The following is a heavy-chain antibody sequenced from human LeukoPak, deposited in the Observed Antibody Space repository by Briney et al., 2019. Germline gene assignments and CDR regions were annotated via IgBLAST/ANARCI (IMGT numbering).Heavy chain of an antibody. D-gene: IGHD6-13*01. J-gene: IGHJ5*02. CDR3: AGGLGNSWYWFDS. CDR1: GGSVSSGGHS. Sequence: SETLSLTCTVSGGSVSSGGHSWTWIRQPAGKGLEWIGRIHTSGSTNYNPSLQSRATISADTSENQFSLRLSSVTAADTAVYYCAGGLGNSWYWFDSWGQGTLVTVSS. V-gene: IGHV4-61*02. CDR2: IHTSGST.